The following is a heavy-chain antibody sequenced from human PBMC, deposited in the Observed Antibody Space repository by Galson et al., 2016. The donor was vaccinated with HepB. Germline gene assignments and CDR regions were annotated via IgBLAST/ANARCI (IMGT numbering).Heavy chain of an antibody. CDR3: ARAGLYDYIWGNFQHRITAFDS. J-gene: IGHJ4*02. V-gene: IGHV4-59*01. CDR1: GGSISSYY. Sequence: SETLSLTCSVSGGSISSYYWSWIRQPPGKGLEWIGYIYHSGNTNYNPSLRSRVTISVDTSKNHFSLKLNSVTAADTAVYYCARAGLYDYIWGNFQHRITAFDSWGQGTQVTVSS. D-gene: IGHD3-16*01. CDR2: IYHSGNT.